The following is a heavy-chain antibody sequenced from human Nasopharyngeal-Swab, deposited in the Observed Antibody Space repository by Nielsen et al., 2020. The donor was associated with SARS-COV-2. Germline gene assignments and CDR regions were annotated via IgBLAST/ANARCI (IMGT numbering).Heavy chain of an antibody. CDR2: ISSSSSYI. V-gene: IGHV3-21*01. CDR3: ARGRSSSGYYYYYGTDV. CDR1: GFTFSSYS. J-gene: IGHJ6*02. Sequence: GESLKISCAASGFTFSSYSMNWVRQAPGKGLEWVSSISSSSSYIYYADSVKGRFTISRDNAKNSLYLQMNSLRAEDTAVYYCARGRSSSGYYYYYGTDVWGQGTTVTVSS. D-gene: IGHD3-22*01.